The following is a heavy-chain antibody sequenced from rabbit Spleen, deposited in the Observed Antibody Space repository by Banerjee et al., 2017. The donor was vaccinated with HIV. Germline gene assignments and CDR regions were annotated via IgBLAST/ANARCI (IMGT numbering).Heavy chain of an antibody. Sequence: QSLEESGGDLVKPGGTLTLTCTASGFSFSSSDYMCWVRQAPGKGLEWIASIYTGFGWYTYYASWAKGRFTVSKTSSTTVTLQMTTLTAADTATYFCARSGPGHDGYGLWGQGTLVTVS. CDR1: GFSFSSSDY. CDR3: ARSGPGHDGYGL. CDR2: IYTGFGWYT. J-gene: IGHJ4*01. D-gene: IGHD3-1*01. V-gene: IGHV1S40*01.